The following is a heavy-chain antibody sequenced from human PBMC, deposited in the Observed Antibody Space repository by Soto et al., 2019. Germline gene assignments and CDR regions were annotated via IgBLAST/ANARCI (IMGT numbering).Heavy chain of an antibody. Sequence: NPSETLSLTCTVSGGSISNYYWSWIRHPPGKKLEWIGNIHYSGSTNYNPSLKSRVTISGDTSKNQFSLKLYSVTTADTAMYYCARLPWADDGGIFDPWGQGTLVT. J-gene: IGHJ5*02. V-gene: IGHV4-59*01. CDR1: GGSISNYY. CDR3: ARLPWADDGGIFDP. D-gene: IGHD4-17*01. CDR2: IHYSGST.